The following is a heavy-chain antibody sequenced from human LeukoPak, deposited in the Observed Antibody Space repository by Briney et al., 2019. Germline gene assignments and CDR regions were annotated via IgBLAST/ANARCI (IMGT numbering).Heavy chain of an antibody. D-gene: IGHD1-26*01. V-gene: IGHV3-43*01. CDR1: GFTFDDYT. CDR2: ILWDGGSA. Sequence: PGGSLRLSCAAPGFTFDDYTMRWVRQRPVKGLERVAMILWDGGSAYYADSLKGRFAISRDNSKNSLFLEMTSLRSEDTALYHCVKGATGFIYGHFDSWGQGTLVTVSS. J-gene: IGHJ4*02. CDR3: VKGATGFIYGHFDS.